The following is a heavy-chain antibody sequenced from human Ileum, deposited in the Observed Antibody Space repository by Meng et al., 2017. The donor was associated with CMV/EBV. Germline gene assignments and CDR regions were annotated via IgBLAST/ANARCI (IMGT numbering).Heavy chain of an antibody. CDR2: ITWDGSGI. CDR3: AKDIIRRGGGWTNPFDY. D-gene: IGHD6-19*01. CDR1: GFTFDDYT. Sequence: GESLKISCAASGFTFDDYTMHWVRQAPGKGLEWVSLITWDGSGIYHADSVEGRFTVSRDNSKNSLYLQMNSLRNEDTALYYCAKDIIRRGGGWTNPFDYWGPGTLVTVSS. J-gene: IGHJ4*02. V-gene: IGHV3-43*01.